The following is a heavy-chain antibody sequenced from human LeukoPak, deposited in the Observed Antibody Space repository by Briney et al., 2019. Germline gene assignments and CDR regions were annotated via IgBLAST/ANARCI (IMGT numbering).Heavy chain of an antibody. Sequence: SETLSLTCTVSGGSISSSSYYWGWIRQPPGKGLEWIGSIYYSGSTYYNPSLKSRVTISVDTSKNQFPLKLSSVTAADTAVYYCARAGGGYSYGYDGEYFDYWGQGTLVTVSS. CDR3: ARAGGGYSYGYDGEYFDY. CDR2: IYYSGST. CDR1: GGSISSSSYY. J-gene: IGHJ4*02. V-gene: IGHV4-39*06. D-gene: IGHD5-18*01.